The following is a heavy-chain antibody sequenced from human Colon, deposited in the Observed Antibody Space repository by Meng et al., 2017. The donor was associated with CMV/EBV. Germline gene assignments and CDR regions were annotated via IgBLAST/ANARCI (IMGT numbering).Heavy chain of an antibody. CDR1: GFSFSSYG. CDR3: ARDLRGALDAFDI. V-gene: IGHV3-30*19. D-gene: IGHD1-26*01. J-gene: IGHJ3*02. CDR2: MSFDGSNK. Sequence: SCAVSGFSFSSYGMHWVRQAPGKGLEWVAVMSFDGSNKDHADSVKGRFTISRDNSKSTLYLQMNGLRAEDTAMYYCARDLRGALDAFDIWGQGTMVTVSS.